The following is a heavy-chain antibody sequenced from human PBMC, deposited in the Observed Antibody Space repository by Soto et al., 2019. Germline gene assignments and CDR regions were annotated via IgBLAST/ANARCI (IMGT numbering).Heavy chain of an antibody. CDR3: AREGRGALWFGEFTIPPKAPQGNNWFDP. CDR2: INHLGST. J-gene: IGHJ5*02. V-gene: IGHV4-34*01. CDR1: GGSFSGYY. D-gene: IGHD3-10*01. Sequence: PSETLSLTCAVYGGSFSGYYWSWIRQHPGKGLQWSGEINHLGSTNYNPSLKSRVTISVDKSKNQFSLKLSSVTAADTAVYYCAREGRGALWFGEFTIPPKAPQGNNWFDPWGQGALVTVSS.